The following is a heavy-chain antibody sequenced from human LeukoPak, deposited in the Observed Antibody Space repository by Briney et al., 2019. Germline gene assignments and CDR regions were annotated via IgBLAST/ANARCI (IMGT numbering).Heavy chain of an antibody. V-gene: IGHV3-23*01. D-gene: IGHD2-21*01. Sequence: GGSLRLSCAASGFTLSSYAMSWVRQAPGKGLEWVSAISDSGNTYHADSVKGRFTISRGSSKNTLFLQMNRLRPEDAAVYYCAKAPVTTCRGAYCYPFDYWGQGTLVTVSS. CDR2: ISDSGNT. CDR3: AKAPVTTCRGAYCYPFDY. J-gene: IGHJ4*02. CDR1: GFTLSSYA.